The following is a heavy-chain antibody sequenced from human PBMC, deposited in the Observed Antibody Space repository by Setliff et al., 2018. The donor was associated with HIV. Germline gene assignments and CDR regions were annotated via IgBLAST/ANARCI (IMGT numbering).Heavy chain of an antibody. J-gene: IGHJ5*02. V-gene: IGHV3-7*03. Sequence: GGSLRLSCAASGFTFINYYMAWVRQRPGKGLEGVANINLDGSGTHYVDSVKGRFTISRDNAKNSLYLRLNSLRVDDTAVYYCVRDSARPGGITPPWGQGTLVTVSS. D-gene: IGHD3-16*01. CDR2: INLDGSGT. CDR1: GFTFINYY. CDR3: VRDSARPGGITPP.